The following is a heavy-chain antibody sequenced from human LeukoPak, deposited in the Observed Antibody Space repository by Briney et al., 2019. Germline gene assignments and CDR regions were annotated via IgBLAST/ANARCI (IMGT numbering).Heavy chain of an antibody. D-gene: IGHD2-21*02. CDR2: IYSGGST. CDR3: ARECGGDCSTAFDY. CDR1: GFTFSSYA. J-gene: IGHJ4*02. Sequence: GGSLRLSCAASGFTFSSYAMSWVRQAPGKGLEWVSVIYSGGSTYYADSVKGRFTISRDNSKNTLYLQMNSLRAEDTAVYYCARECGGDCSTAFDYWGQGTLVTVSS. V-gene: IGHV3-66*01.